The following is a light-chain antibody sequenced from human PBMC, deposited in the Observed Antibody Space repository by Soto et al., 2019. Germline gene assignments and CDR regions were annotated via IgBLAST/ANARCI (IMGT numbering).Light chain of an antibody. CDR2: GNS. CDR1: SSNIGAGYD. V-gene: IGLV1-40*01. J-gene: IGLJ1*01. Sequence: QSVLTQPPSVSGAPGQRVTISCTRSSSNIGAGYDVHWYQQLPGTAPKLLIYGNSNRPSGVPDRFSGSKSGTSASLAITGLQAEDEADYYCQSYDSSLSGSYVFGTGTKDTVL. CDR3: QSYDSSLSGSYV.